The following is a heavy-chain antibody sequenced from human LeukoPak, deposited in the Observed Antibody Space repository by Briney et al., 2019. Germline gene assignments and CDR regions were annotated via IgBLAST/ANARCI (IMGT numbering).Heavy chain of an antibody. CDR1: GGSINSHY. CDR3: VRRDNTGWNYFDY. V-gene: IGHV4-59*08. Sequence: SETLSLTCTVSGGSINSHYWSWIRQPPGRGLEGIGDIYYKGNTNYNPSLKSRVTISVDTSKNHLSLKLTSVRAADTAIYYCVRRDNTGWNYFDYWGQGILVTVSS. D-gene: IGHD6-19*01. J-gene: IGHJ4*02. CDR2: IYYKGNT.